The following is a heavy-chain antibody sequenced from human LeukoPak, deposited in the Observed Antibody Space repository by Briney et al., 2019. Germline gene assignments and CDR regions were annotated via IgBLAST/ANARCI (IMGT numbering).Heavy chain of an antibody. Sequence: PGGSLRLSCAASGFTFSSYAMSWVRLAPGKGLAWVSVISGSGGSTYYADPVKGRFTVSRDNSKNTLYLQMNSLRAEDTAVYYCAKGRDSSTWYLFDYWGQGTLVTVSS. CDR3: AKGRDSSTWYLFDY. CDR1: GFTFSSYA. V-gene: IGHV3-23*01. CDR2: ISGSGGST. J-gene: IGHJ4*02. D-gene: IGHD6-13*01.